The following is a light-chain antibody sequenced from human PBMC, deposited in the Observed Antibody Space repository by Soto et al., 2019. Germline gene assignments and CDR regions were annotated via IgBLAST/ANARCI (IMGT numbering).Light chain of an antibody. J-gene: IGLJ1*01. Sequence: QSALTQPASVTGSPGQSITISCTGTRSDVGSFHLVSWYQQHPGKAPKLMIYEASKRPSGVSDRFSGSKSGTTASLTISGLQAEDGADYYCCSYAGSSTYVFGTGTKVTVL. CDR1: RSDVGSFHL. CDR2: EAS. V-gene: IGLV2-23*01. CDR3: CSYAGSSTYV.